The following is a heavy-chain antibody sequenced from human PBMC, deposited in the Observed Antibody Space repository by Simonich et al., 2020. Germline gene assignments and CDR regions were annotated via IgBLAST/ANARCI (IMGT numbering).Heavy chain of an antibody. D-gene: IGHD3-9*01. CDR1: GGSFSGYY. Sequence: QVQLQQWGAGLLKPSETLSLTCAVYGGSFSGYYWSWTRQPPGKGLEGIGEINHSGRTNSTHAIKRRVHISVDTSKTQFSLKLSSVTAADTAVYYCARCGLVNYDILTGYHNWFDPWGQGTLVTVSS. J-gene: IGHJ5*02. V-gene: IGHV4-34*01. CDR3: ARCGLVNYDILTGYHNWFDP. CDR2: INHSGRT.